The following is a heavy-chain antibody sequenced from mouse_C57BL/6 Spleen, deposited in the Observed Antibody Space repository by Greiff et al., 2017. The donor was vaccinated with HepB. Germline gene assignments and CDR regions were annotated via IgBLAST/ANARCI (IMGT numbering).Heavy chain of an antibody. CDR1: GYTFTDYY. J-gene: IGHJ1*03. Sequence: QVQLQQSGAELVRPGASVKLSCKASGYTFTDYYINWVKQRPGQGLEWIARIYPGSGNTYYNEKFTGKATLTADKSSSTAYMQLSSLTSEDSAVYFGARWGVYYDYGNVDVWGTGTTVTVSS. CDR3: ARWGVYYDYGNVDV. D-gene: IGHD2-4*01. V-gene: IGHV1-76*01. CDR2: IYPGSGNT.